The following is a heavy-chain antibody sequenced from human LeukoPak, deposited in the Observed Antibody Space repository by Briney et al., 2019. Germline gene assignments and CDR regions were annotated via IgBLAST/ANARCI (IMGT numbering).Heavy chain of an antibody. V-gene: IGHV4-59*01. CDR3: ARAKLLRFDY. D-gene: IGHD1-26*01. Sequence: SETLSFTCTVSGGSISSYYWSWIRQPPGKGLEWIGYIYYSGSTNYNPSLKSRVTISVDTSKNQFSLKLSSVTAADTAVYYCARAKLLRFDYWGQGTLVTVSS. CDR2: IYYSGST. CDR1: GGSISSYY. J-gene: IGHJ4*02.